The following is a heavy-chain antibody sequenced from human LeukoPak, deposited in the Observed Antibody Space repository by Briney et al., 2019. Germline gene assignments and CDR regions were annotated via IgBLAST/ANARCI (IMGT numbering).Heavy chain of an antibody. D-gene: IGHD2-15*01. J-gene: IGHJ3*02. V-gene: IGHV4-34*01. CDR3: ARRSKNRNKRYCSGGSCYWGAFDI. CDR2: INHSGST. CDR1: GGSFSGYY. Sequence: SETLSLTCAVYGGSFSGYYWSWIRQPPGKGLEWIGEINHSGSTNYNSSLKSRVTISVDTSKNQFSLKLSSVTAADTAVYYCARRSKNRNKRYCSGGSCYWGAFDIWGQGTMVTVSS.